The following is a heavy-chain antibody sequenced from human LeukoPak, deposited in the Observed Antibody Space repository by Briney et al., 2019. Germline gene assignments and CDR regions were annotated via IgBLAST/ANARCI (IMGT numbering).Heavy chain of an antibody. D-gene: IGHD6-19*01. Sequence: GESLKISCKGSGYTFSSYSIGWVRQMPGKGLEWMGIIYPGDSDTRYSPSFQGQVTISADKSISTAYLQWSSLKASDTAIYYCARRDTTGWYYFDYWGQGTLVTVSS. CDR2: IYPGDSDT. J-gene: IGHJ4*02. CDR3: ARRDTTGWYYFDY. V-gene: IGHV5-51*01. CDR1: GYTFSSYS.